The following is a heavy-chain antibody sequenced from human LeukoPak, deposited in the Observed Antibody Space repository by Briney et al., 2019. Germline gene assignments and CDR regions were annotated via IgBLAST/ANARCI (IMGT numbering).Heavy chain of an antibody. CDR2: ISTSGST. V-gene: IGHV4-61*02. J-gene: IGHJ4*02. CDR1: GDSISGANYY. Sequence: PSETLSLTCTVSGDSISGANYYWTWIRQPADKGLEWIGRISTSGSTSYEPSLQSRVTISVDTSKNQFSLKLSSVTAADAAVYYCARDAYSSSRSFDYWGQGTLVTVSS. D-gene: IGHD6-13*01. CDR3: ARDAYSSSRSFDY.